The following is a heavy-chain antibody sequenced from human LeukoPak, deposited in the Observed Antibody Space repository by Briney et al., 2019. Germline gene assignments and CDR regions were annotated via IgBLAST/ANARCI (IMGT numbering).Heavy chain of an antibody. V-gene: IGHV1-46*01. J-gene: IGHJ4*02. CDR1: GYTFTSYG. CDR2: INPSGGST. Sequence: GASVKVSCKASGYTFTSYGISWVRQAPGQGLEWMGIINPSGGSTSYAQKFQGRVTMTRDMSTSTVYMELSSLRSEDTAVYYCARDLGVFSIGEMVFDYWGQGTLVTVSS. D-gene: IGHD5-24*01. CDR3: ARDLGVFSIGEMVFDY.